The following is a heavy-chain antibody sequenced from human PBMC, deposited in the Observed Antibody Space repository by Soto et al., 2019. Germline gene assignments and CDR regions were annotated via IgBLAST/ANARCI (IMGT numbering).Heavy chain of an antibody. D-gene: IGHD2-15*01. CDR2: IYSGGST. J-gene: IGHJ3*02. CDR1: GFTVSSNY. CDR3: ARVGVALGIWDDAFDI. Sequence: GGSLRLSCAASGFTVSSNYTSWVRQAPGKGLEWVSVIYSGGSTYYADSVKGRFTISRHNSKNTLYLQMNSLRAEDTAVYYCARVGVALGIWDDAFDIWGQGTMVTVSS. V-gene: IGHV3-53*04.